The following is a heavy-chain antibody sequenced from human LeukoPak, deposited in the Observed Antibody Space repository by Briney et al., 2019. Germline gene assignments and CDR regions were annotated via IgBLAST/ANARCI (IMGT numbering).Heavy chain of an antibody. CDR2: INHSGST. V-gene: IGHV4-34*01. CDR1: GGSFSGYY. Sequence: SETLSLICAVYGGSFSGYYWSWIRQPPGKGLEWIGEINHSGSTNYNPSLKSRVTISVDTSKNQFSLKLSSVTAADTAVYYCARMLALDYWGQGTLVTVSS. D-gene: IGHD2-8*01. CDR3: ARMLALDY. J-gene: IGHJ4*02.